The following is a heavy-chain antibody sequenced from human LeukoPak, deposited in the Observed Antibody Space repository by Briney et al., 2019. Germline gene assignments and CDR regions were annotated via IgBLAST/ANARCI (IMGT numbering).Heavy chain of an antibody. D-gene: IGHD3-10*01. Sequence: GGSLKLSCAASGFSFSDSVMHWVRQASGKGLEWVGRIRSKADSYATAYAASVKGRFTISRDDSKNTAYLQMDSLKTEDTAVYYCSRLDDSYVSGTTVDVWGQGTTVTVSS. J-gene: IGHJ6*02. CDR1: GFSFSDSV. CDR3: SRLDDSYVSGTTVDV. CDR2: IRSKADSYAT. V-gene: IGHV3-73*01.